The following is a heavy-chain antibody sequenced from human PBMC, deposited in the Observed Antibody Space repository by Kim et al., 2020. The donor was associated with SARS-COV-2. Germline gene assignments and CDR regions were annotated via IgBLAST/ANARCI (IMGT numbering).Heavy chain of an antibody. Sequence: ASVKVSCKASGYTFTSYYMHWVRQAPGQGLEWMGIINPSGGSTSYAQKFQGRVTMTRYTSTSTVYMELSSLRSEDTAVYYCARGSYCSGGSCRNHYFDYWGQGTLVTVSS. CDR1: GYTFTSYY. J-gene: IGHJ4*02. V-gene: IGHV1-46*01. D-gene: IGHD2-15*01. CDR2: INPSGGST. CDR3: ARGSYCSGGSCRNHYFDY.